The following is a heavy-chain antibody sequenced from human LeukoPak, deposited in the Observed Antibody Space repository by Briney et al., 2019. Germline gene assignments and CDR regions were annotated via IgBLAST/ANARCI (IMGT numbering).Heavy chain of an antibody. CDR1: GGSISSSSYY. CDR2: IYYSGST. J-gene: IGHJ4*02. V-gene: IGHV4-39*01. D-gene: IGHD5-18*01. CDR3: ARTSRGYSYGFLDY. Sequence: SETLSLTRTVSGGSISSSSYYWGWIRQPPGKGLEWIGSIYYSGSTYYNPSLKSRVTISLDTSKNQFSLKLSSVTAADTAVYYCARTSRGYSYGFLDYWGQGTLVTVSS.